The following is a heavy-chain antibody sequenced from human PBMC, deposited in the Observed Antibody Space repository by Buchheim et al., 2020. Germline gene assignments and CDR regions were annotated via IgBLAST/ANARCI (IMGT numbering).Heavy chain of an antibody. V-gene: IGHV3-7*01. J-gene: IGHJ4*02. CDR3: ARVPRFGVLTYDN. CDR2: INQDGSET. D-gene: IGHD3-3*01. CDR1: GFTFSYYW. Sequence: EVQLVESGGGLVQPGGSLRLSCAASGFTFSYYWMSWVRQAPGKGLEWVANINQDGSETYYVDSVKGRFTISRDNAKNSLSLQMNSLRAEDTAVYYCARVPRFGVLTYDNWGQGTL.